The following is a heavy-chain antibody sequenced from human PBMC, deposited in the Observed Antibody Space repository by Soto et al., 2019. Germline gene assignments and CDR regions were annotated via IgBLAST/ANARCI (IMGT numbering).Heavy chain of an antibody. D-gene: IGHD3-22*01. CDR3: ARSMHYSDGSNSSPFDY. Sequence: TSETLSLTCTVSGGSGSSGNYYWSGIRQPPGKGLEWIGYFYYTGSTHYNPSLKSRVTISIDASKNQFSLRLSSVTAADTAVYYCARSMHYSDGSNSSPFDYWGQGTMVTVSS. V-gene: IGHV4-61*01. J-gene: IGHJ4*02. CDR2: FYYTGST. CDR1: GGSGSSGNYY.